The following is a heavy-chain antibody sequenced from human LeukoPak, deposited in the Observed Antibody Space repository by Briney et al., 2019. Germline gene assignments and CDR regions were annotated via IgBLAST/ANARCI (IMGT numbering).Heavy chain of an antibody. V-gene: IGHV3-30-3*01. J-gene: IGHJ5*02. CDR2: ISYDGSNK. CDR1: GFTFSSYA. CDR3: ARDGSIVGATTWFDP. Sequence: PGGSLRLSCAASGFTFSSYAMHWVRQAPGKGLEWVAVISYDGSNKYYADSVKGRFTISRDNSKNTLYLQMNSLRAEDTAVYYCARDGSIVGATTWFDPWGRGTLVTVSS. D-gene: IGHD1-26*01.